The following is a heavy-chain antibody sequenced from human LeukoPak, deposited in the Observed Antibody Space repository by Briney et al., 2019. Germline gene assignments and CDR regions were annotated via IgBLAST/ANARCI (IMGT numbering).Heavy chain of an antibody. Sequence: ASVKVSCKASGYTFTSYGISWVRQAPGQGLEWMGWISAYNGNTNYAQKLQGRVTMTTDTSTSTAYMELRSLRSDDTAVYYCARDLWNYYDSSGYYPFDYWGQGTQVTVSS. CDR3: ARDLWNYYDSSGYYPFDY. J-gene: IGHJ4*02. CDR2: ISAYNGNT. V-gene: IGHV1-18*01. D-gene: IGHD3-22*01. CDR1: GYTFTSYG.